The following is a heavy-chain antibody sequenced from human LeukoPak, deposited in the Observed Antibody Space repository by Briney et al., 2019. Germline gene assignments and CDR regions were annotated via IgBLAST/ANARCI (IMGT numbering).Heavy chain of an antibody. CDR2: ISHDGSTK. V-gene: IGHV3-30*04. J-gene: IGHJ4*02. CDR1: GFTFSGSA. CDR3: ARAVVGKEDLDY. D-gene: IGHD6-19*01. Sequence: PGGSLKLSCAASGFTFSGSAIHWVRQAPGKGLEWVAVISHDGSTKYYADSVRGRFTISRDNSKNTLYLQMDSLGAEDTAVYYCARAVVGKEDLDYWGQGTLVTVSS.